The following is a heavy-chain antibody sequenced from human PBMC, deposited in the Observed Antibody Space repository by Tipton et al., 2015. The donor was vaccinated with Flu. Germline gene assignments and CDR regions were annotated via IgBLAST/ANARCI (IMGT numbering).Heavy chain of an antibody. J-gene: IGHJ4*02. CDR1: GGSISSYY. D-gene: IGHD2-2*03. Sequence: TLSLTCTVSGGSISSYYWSWIRQPPGKGLEWIGYIYYSGSTNYNPSLKSRVTISVDTSKNQFSLKLSSVTAADTAVYYCAREINGSEESAYYFDYWGQGTPVTVSS. V-gene: IGHV4-59*01. CDR2: IYYSGST. CDR3: AREINGSEESAYYFDY.